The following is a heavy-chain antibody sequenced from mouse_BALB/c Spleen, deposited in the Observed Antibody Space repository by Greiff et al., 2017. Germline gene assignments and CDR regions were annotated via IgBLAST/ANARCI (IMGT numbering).Heavy chain of an antibody. V-gene: IGHV14-4*02. D-gene: IGHD3-3*01. CDR1: GFNIKDYY. CDR2: IDPENGDT. Sequence: VQLQQSGAELVRSGASVKLSCTASGFNIKDYYMHWVKQRPEQGLEWIGWIDPENGDTEYAPKFQGKATMTADTSSNTAYLQLRSLTSGDTAVYYWSFREDWGEGTMVTVSA. J-gene: IGHJ3*01. CDR3: SFRED.